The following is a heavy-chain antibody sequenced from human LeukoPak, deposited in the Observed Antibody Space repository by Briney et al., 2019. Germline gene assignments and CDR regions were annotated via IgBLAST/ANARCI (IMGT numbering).Heavy chain of an antibody. D-gene: IGHD3-16*02. CDR2: ISSSSSTI. Sequence: GSLRLSCAASGFTFSSYSMNWVRQAPGKGLEWVSYISSSSSTINYADSVKGRFTISRDNAKNSLYLQMNSLRAEDTAVYYCARGIYDYVWGSYRYTRHHYGMDVWGQGTTVTVSS. CDR3: ARGIYDYVWGSYRYTRHHYGMDV. V-gene: IGHV3-48*04. J-gene: IGHJ6*02. CDR1: GFTFSSYS.